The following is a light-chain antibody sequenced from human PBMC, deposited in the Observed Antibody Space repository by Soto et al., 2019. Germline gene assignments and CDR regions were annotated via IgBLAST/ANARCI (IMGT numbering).Light chain of an antibody. CDR3: LQYNSYPYT. J-gene: IGKJ2*01. CDR2: AAS. CDR1: QAISND. Sequence: DIQMTQSPSSLSASVGDRVTITCRASQAISNDLGWYQQQPGKAPTRLIYAASNLQSGVPSRFIGSGSGTEFTLTISSLQPEDFATYFCLQYNSYPYTFGQGTKLEIK. V-gene: IGKV1-17*01.